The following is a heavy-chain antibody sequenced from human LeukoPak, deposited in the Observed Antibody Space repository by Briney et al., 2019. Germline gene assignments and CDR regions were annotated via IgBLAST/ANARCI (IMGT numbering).Heavy chain of an antibody. Sequence: ASVKVSCKASGYTFTSYDINWVRQATGQGLEWMGWMNPNSGNTGYAQKFQGRVTITRNTSISTAYMELSSLRSEDTAVYYCARTYYYGSGSYYTFGYWGQGTLVTVSS. J-gene: IGHJ4*02. V-gene: IGHV1-8*01. CDR1: GYTFTSYD. D-gene: IGHD3-10*01. CDR3: ARTYYYGSGSYYTFGY. CDR2: MNPNSGNT.